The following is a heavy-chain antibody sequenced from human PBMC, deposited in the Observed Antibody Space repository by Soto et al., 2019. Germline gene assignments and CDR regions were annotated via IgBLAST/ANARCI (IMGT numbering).Heavy chain of an antibody. D-gene: IGHD6-13*01. CDR3: AIGSKCSSLYAYWFDP. Sequence: QVQLVQSGAEVKKPGASVKVSCKASGYTFTSYDINWVRQATGQGLEWMGWMKPNSGNTGYAQKCQGIVTMTRNTSISTAYMQLSSLISEDTAVYYWAIGSKCSSLYAYWFDPWGQGTLVTVSS. CDR2: MKPNSGNT. J-gene: IGHJ5*02. CDR1: GYTFTSYD. V-gene: IGHV1-8*01.